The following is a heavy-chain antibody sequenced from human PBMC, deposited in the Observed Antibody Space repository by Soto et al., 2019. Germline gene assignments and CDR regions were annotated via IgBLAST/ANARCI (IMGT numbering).Heavy chain of an antibody. CDR3: ARGSSYHAFDI. V-gene: IGHV3-74*01. CDR1: ESTFRGYW. CDR2: VNGDGSGT. Sequence: EVQLVESGGDLVQPGGSLRLSCAASESTFRGYWMHWVRQAPGKGLVWVSRVNGDGSGTIYGDSVKGRFTVSRDNPKNTLFLQMNSLRVDDTAIYYCARGSSYHAFDIWGQGTMVTVSS. D-gene: IGHD3-16*01. J-gene: IGHJ3*02.